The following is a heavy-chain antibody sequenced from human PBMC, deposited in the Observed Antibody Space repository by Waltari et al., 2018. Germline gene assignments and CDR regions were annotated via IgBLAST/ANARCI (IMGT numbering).Heavy chain of an antibody. J-gene: IGHJ4*02. D-gene: IGHD1-1*01. CDR2: IDGDGTTT. Sequence: EIHLLESGGGLVQPGGSLRLSCTGSGFSLSYFWMHWVRLTPGKGLLGVSRIDGDGTTTTYADSVKGRFTISRDNAKNTVYLDMSSLRVEDTAVYFCTRDWRHMAFDYWGQGTRVTVSS. CDR1: GFSLSYFW. CDR3: TRDWRHMAFDY. V-gene: IGHV3-74*01.